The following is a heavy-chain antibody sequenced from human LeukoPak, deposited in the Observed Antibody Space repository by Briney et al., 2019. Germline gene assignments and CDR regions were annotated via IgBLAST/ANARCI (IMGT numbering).Heavy chain of an antibody. CDR3: ARAEVDPITIFGVVIIAEYFQH. J-gene: IGHJ1*01. CDR2: IKQDGSEK. CDR1: GFTFSSYW. D-gene: IGHD3-3*01. Sequence: GGSLRLSCAASGFTFSSYWMSWVRQAPGKGLEWVANIKQDGSEKYYVDSVKGRFTISRDNAKNSLYLQMNSLRAEDTAVYYCARAEVDPITIFGVVIIAEYFQHWGQGTLVTVSS. V-gene: IGHV3-7*01.